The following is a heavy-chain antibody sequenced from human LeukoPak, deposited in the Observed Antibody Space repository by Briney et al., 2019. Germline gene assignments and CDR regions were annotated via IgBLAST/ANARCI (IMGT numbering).Heavy chain of an antibody. Sequence: PGGSLRLSCSASGFTFSTYGMHWVRQAPGKGLEWVAIIWYDGSNKYYADSVKGRFTISRDNSKNTLYPQMNSLRAEDTAVYYCAAQNGYDWNGPWGQGTLVTVSS. J-gene: IGHJ5*02. CDR1: GFTFSTYG. CDR3: AAQNGYDWNGP. V-gene: IGHV3-33*01. CDR2: IWYDGSNK. D-gene: IGHD1-20*01.